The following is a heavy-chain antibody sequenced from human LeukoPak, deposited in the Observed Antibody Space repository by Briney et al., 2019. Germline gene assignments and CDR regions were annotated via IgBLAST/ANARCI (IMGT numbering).Heavy chain of an antibody. Sequence: ASVKVSCKASGGTFISYAISWVRQAPGQGLEWMGGIIPIFGTANYAQRFQGRVTITADESTSTAYMELSSLRSEDTAVYYCASPSAGVYSGYDPYDYWGQGTLVTVSS. CDR2: IIPIFGTA. D-gene: IGHD5-12*01. J-gene: IGHJ4*02. CDR1: GGTFISYA. CDR3: ASPSAGVYSGYDPYDY. V-gene: IGHV1-69*13.